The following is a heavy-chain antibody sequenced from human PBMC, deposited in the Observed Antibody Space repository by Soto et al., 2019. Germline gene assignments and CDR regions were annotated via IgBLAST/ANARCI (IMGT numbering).Heavy chain of an antibody. CDR2: IKYDGGET. D-gene: IGHD5-12*01. CDR3: VAWCCGYEELFGH. V-gene: IGHV3-7*05. J-gene: IGHJ4*02. CDR1: GFTFSRSW. Sequence: ELHLVESGGDLVQPGGSLRLSCAASGFTFSRSWMSWVRQGPGKGLECVAHIKYDGGETYYVDSVKGRFTISRDNAKTSMYMQMNGLRAEDTAVYYCVAWCCGYEELFGHWGQGTLVTVSS.